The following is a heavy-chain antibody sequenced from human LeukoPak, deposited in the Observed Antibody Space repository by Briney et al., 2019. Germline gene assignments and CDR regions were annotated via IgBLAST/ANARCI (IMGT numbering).Heavy chain of an antibody. Sequence: GGSLRLSCAASGFTVSSNYMSWVRQAPGKGLEWVSVIYSGGSTYYADSVKGRFTISRDNSKNTLYLQMNSLRAEDTAVYYCASRITMVRGVSVADAFDIWGQGTMVTVSS. CDR2: IYSGGST. CDR3: ASRITMVRGVSVADAFDI. V-gene: IGHV3-53*01. J-gene: IGHJ3*02. CDR1: GFTVSSNY. D-gene: IGHD3-10*01.